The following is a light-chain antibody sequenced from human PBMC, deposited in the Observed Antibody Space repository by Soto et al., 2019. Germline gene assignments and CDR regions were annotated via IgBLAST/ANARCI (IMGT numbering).Light chain of an antibody. Sequence: DIVMTQSPATLSVSPGERATLFCRASQNINNNLAWYQQKPGQAPRLLIYGAYTRATGIPATFSGSGSGTEFTLTISSLQSEDFAVYYCQQYNSWPPLTFGLGTKVEI. CDR3: QQYNSWPPLT. J-gene: IGKJ4*01. CDR2: GAY. CDR1: QNINNN. V-gene: IGKV3-15*01.